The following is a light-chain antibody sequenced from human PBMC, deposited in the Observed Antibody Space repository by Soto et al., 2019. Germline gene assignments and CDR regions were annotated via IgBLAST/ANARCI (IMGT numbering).Light chain of an antibody. J-gene: IGKJ1*01. CDR2: AAS. Sequence: DIQMPQSPSSLSASVGDRVTITCRASLSISSSFNWYQQKPGKDPKLLIYAASSLQSGVPARFSGSGSGTDSTLTISSLQPEDFATDSCQQSYSIPWTFGQGPKVEIK. CDR1: LSISSS. CDR3: QQSYSIPWT. V-gene: IGKV1-39*01.